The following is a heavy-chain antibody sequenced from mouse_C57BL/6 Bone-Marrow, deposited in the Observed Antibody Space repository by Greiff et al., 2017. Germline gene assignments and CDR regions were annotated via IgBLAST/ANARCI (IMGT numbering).Heavy chain of an antibody. Sequence: QVQLQQSGPELVKPGASVKISCRASGYAFSSSWMNWVKQRPGKGLEWIGRIYPGDGDTNYNGKFKGKATLTADKSSSTAYMQLSSLTSEDSAAYFCARSEGIYYGYDGDAWFAYWGQGTLVTVSA. CDR1: GYAFSSSW. D-gene: IGHD2-2*01. V-gene: IGHV1-82*01. CDR3: ARSEGIYYGYDGDAWFAY. CDR2: IYPGDGDT. J-gene: IGHJ3*01.